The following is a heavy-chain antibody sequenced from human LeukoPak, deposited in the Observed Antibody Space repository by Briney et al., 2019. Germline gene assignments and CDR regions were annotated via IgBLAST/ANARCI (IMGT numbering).Heavy chain of an antibody. CDR3: TRSLQD. CDR1: GFTFSTHW. V-gene: IGHV3-74*01. Sequence: GGSLRLSCAASGFTFSTHWMHWVRQAPGKGLVWVSHINSDGSTTIYADSVEGRFTISRDNAKNTVYLQMNRLGAEDTAVYYCTRSLQDWGHGTLVTVSS. J-gene: IGHJ4*01. CDR2: INSDGSTT. D-gene: IGHD3-16*01.